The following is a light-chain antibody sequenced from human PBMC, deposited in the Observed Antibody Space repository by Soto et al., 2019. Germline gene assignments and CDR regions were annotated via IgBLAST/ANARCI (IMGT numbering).Light chain of an antibody. CDR3: QQYNDWPFT. Sequence: EIVMTQSPGTLSVSPGERATLSCRAIQSVSVNLAWYQQKPGQAPRLLIYGVSTRATGIPARFSGSESGTEFTLTISSLQSEDFAVYYCQQYNDWPFTFGPGTKVDIK. J-gene: IGKJ3*01. CDR2: GVS. CDR1: QSVSVN. V-gene: IGKV3-15*01.